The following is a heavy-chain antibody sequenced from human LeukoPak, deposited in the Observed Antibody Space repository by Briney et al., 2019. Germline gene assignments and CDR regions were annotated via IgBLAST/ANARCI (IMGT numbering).Heavy chain of an antibody. CDR3: AAEYYDILTGSNYYYGMDV. Sequence: GGSLRLSCAASGFTFSSYAMSWVRQAPGKGLERVSAISGSGGSTYYADSVKGRFTISRDNSKNTLYLQMNSLRAEDTAVYYCAAEYYDILTGSNYYYGMDVWGQGTTVTVSS. CDR1: GFTFSSYA. D-gene: IGHD3-9*01. J-gene: IGHJ6*02. CDR2: ISGSGGST. V-gene: IGHV3-23*01.